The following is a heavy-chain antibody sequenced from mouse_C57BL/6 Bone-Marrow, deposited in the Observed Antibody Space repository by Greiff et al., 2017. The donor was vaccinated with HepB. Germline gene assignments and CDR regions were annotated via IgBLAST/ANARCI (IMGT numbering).Heavy chain of an antibody. CDR2: IDPSDSET. CDR1: DYTFTSYW. D-gene: IGHD1-1*01. V-gene: IGHV1-52*01. J-gene: IGHJ4*01. Sequence: QVQLQQPGAELVRPGSSVKLSCKASDYTFTSYWMHWVKQRPIQGLEWIGNIDPSDSETHYNQKFKDKATLTVDKSSSTAYMQLSSLTSEDSAVYYCARERDYYGSRDAMDYWGQGTSVTVSS. CDR3: ARERDYYGSRDAMDY.